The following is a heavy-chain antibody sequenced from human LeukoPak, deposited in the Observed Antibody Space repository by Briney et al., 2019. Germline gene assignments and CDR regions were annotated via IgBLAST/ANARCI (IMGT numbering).Heavy chain of an antibody. Sequence: PGRSLRVSCAASGFTFSSYGMHWVRQAPDKGLEWVAVISYDGNDKYYADSVKGRFTISRDNSKNTLYLQMNSLRSEDTAVYYCAEGCVSVAYLNYFDSWGQGTLVTVSS. CDR3: AEGCVSVAYLNYFDS. V-gene: IGHV3-30*18. J-gene: IGHJ4*02. CDR1: GFTFSSYG. D-gene: IGHD6-19*01. CDR2: ISYDGNDK.